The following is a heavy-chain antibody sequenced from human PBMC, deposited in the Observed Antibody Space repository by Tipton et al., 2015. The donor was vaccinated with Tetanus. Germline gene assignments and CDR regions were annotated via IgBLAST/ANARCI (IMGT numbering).Heavy chain of an antibody. CDR3: VASLVWYSAYAYFDY. CDR2: VYHTGST. V-gene: IGHV4-59*01. Sequence: TLSLTCAVSGGSINTYYWSWVRQSPEKGLEWIGYVYHTGSTNYNPSLMSRVTMSLDTSKNQFSLKVNSVTAADTAVYYCVASLVWYSAYAYFDYWGQGTRVTVSS. CDR1: GGSINTYY. J-gene: IGHJ4*02. D-gene: IGHD5-12*01.